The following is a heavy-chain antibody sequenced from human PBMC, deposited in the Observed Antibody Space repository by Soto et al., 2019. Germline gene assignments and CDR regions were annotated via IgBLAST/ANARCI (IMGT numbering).Heavy chain of an antibody. CDR2: ISWIGKII. Sequence: EVQLMESGGDLVQPGRSLRLSCAASGFTFDDHAMHWVRRVPGRGLEWVASISWIGKIIGYGDSAKGRFAISRDNAKNSLFLKMSSLLPEDTASYFCAKGGPDTFCGGGRCYFESWGQGTLGTVPS. J-gene: IGHJ4*02. D-gene: IGHD2-15*01. V-gene: IGHV3-9*01. CDR3: AKGGPDTFCGGGRCYFES. CDR1: GFTFDDHA.